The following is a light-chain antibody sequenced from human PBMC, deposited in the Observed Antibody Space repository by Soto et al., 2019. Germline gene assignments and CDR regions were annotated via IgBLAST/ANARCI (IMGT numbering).Light chain of an antibody. CDR1: QSVSSRR. J-gene: IGKJ5*01. CDR2: GAS. V-gene: IGKV3-20*01. Sequence: IVLTQSPGTLSLSPGERATLSCRASQSVSSRRLAWYKQKPGQAPSFLIYGASTRPTGIPDRFSGSGSGTDFTLTIRRLEPEDFAVDYCQQYGSSLTFGQGTRLEIK. CDR3: QQYGSSLT.